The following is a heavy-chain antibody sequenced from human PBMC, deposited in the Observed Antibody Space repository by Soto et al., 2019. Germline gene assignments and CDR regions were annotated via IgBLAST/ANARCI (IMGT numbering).Heavy chain of an antibody. D-gene: IGHD3-10*01. CDR1: GYTFTAYY. V-gene: IGHV1-2*02. Sequence: ASVKVSCKASGYTFTAYYIHWVRQAPGQGLEWMGWINPNGGGTKYAQAFQGRVTMTRDTSINTAYMELTRLTSDDTAVYYCARAVHTMIQGVRFRVDQWGQGTLVTVSS. CDR2: INPNGGGT. CDR3: ARAVHTMIQGVRFRVDQ. J-gene: IGHJ4*02.